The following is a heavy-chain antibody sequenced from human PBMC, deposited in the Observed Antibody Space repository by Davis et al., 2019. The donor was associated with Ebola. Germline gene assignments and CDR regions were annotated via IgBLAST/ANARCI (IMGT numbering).Heavy chain of an antibody. J-gene: IGHJ6*03. Sequence: PGGSLRLSCAASGFTFSSYSMNWVRQAPGKGLEWVSSISSSSSYIYYADSVKGRFTISRDNAKNSLYLQMNSLRAEDTAVYYCARDGQRWLQTTGAMDVWGKGTTVTVSS. V-gene: IGHV3-21*01. CDR3: ARDGQRWLQTTGAMDV. CDR2: ISSSSSYI. D-gene: IGHD5-24*01. CDR1: GFTFSSYS.